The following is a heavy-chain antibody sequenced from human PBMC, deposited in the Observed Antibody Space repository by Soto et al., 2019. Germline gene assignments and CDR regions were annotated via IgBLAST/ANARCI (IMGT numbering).Heavy chain of an antibody. CDR3: ARSLSALFSLADFNY. CDR1: GFTFSRYA. J-gene: IGHJ4*02. V-gene: IGHV3-23*01. Sequence: EVHLLESGGGLVQPGGSLRLSCAASGFTFSRYALNWVRQAPGKGLEWVAEISGSGTSTYYAPSVKGRFIISSDSSKNTFYLRMNSLRAEDTAMYYCARSLSALFSLADFNYWGQGALVTVSS. D-gene: IGHD3-3*02. CDR2: ISGSGTST.